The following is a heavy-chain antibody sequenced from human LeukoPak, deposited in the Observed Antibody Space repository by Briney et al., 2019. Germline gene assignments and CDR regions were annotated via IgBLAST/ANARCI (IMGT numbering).Heavy chain of an antibody. CDR1: GFTFSTYA. V-gene: IGHV3-23*01. J-gene: IGHJ4*02. Sequence: PGGSLRLSCAASGFTFSTYAMTWVRQAPGKGLEWVSTISGSGGGTYYADSVRGRFTISRDNAKNSLYLQMNSLRAEDTAVYYCASGSVAGTGLDYWGQGTLVTVSS. CDR3: ASGSVAGTGLDY. D-gene: IGHD6-19*01. CDR2: ISGSGGGT.